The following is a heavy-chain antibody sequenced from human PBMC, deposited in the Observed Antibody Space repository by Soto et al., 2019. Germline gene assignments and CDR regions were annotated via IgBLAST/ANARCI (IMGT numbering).Heavy chain of an antibody. J-gene: IGHJ5*02. CDR1: GYSFTSYW. D-gene: IGHD2-2*02. Sequence: GESLKISCKGSGYSFTSYWINWVRQMPGKDLEWMGRIDPSDSYTNYSPSFQGHVTISAGKSISTAYLQWSSLKASDTAMYYCARLEYQLLYAWFDPWGQGTLVTVSS. CDR3: ARLEYQLLYAWFDP. V-gene: IGHV5-10-1*01. CDR2: IDPSDSYT.